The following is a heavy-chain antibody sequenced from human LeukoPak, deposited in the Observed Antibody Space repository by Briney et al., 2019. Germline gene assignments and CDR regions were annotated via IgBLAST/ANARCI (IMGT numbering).Heavy chain of an antibody. CDR1: GFTFSSCG. CDR2: ISYDGSNK. J-gene: IGHJ6*03. Sequence: GGSLRLSCAASGFTFSSCGMHWVRQAPGKGLEWVAVISYDGSNKYYADSVKGRFTISRDNSKNTLYLQMNSLRAEDTAVYYCAKVGVGYYYMDVWGKGTTVTVSS. V-gene: IGHV3-30*18. D-gene: IGHD2-8*01. CDR3: AKVGVGYYYMDV.